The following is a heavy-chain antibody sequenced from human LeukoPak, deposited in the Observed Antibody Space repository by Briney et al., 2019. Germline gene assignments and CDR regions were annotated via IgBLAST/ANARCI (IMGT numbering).Heavy chain of an antibody. J-gene: IGHJ3*02. CDR3: ARPRSLMTRDAFDI. D-gene: IGHD3-16*01. CDR2: ISGYNGNT. CDR1: GYTFTSYG. V-gene: IGHV1-18*01. Sequence: ASVKVSCKASGYTFTSYGISWVRQAPGQGLEWMGWISGYNGNTNYAQKLQDRVTMTTDTSTSTVYLELRSLRSDDTAVYYCARPRSLMTRDAFDIWGQGTMVTVSS.